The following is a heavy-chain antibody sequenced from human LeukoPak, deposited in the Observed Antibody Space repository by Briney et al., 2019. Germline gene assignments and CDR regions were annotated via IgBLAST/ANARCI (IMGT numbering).Heavy chain of an antibody. J-gene: IGHJ3*02. D-gene: IGHD3-3*01. V-gene: IGHV3-30*02. CDR2: IRYDGSNK. CDR3: ARDPSRDFFGVVIHDASDI. CDR1: GFTFSSYG. Sequence: PGGSLRLSCAASGFTFSSYGMHWVRQAPGKGLEWVAFIRYDGSNKYYADSVKGRFTISRDNSKNTLYLQMNSLRSDDTAVYYCARDPSRDFFGVVIHDASDIWGQGTMVIVSS.